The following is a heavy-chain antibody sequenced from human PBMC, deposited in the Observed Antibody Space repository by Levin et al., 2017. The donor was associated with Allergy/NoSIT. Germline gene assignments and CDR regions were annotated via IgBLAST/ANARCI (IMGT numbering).Heavy chain of an antibody. J-gene: IGHJ4*02. Sequence: GGSLRLSCAASGFTFSSYGMHWVRQAPGKGLEWVAVISYDGSNKYYADSVKGRFTISRDNSKNTLYLQMNSLRAEDTAVYYCAKDRMSGVQPYYFDYWGQGTLVTVSS. D-gene: IGHD7-27*01. CDR1: GFTFSSYG. CDR3: AKDRMSGVQPYYFDY. V-gene: IGHV3-30*18. CDR2: ISYDGSNK.